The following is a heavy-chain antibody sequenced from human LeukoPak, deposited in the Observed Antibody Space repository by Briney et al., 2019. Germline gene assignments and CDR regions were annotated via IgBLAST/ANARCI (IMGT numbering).Heavy chain of an antibody. CDR1: GGSISSGGYS. J-gene: IGHJ4*02. CDR2: IYHSGST. Sequence: SQTLSLTCAVSGGSISSGGYSWSWIRQPPGKGLEWIGYIYHSGSTYYNPSLKSRVTISVDRSKNQFSLKLSSVTAADTAVYYCAGSYDCVWGSYRYDYWGQGTLVTVSS. V-gene: IGHV4-30-2*01. CDR3: AGSYDCVWGSYRYDY. D-gene: IGHD3-16*02.